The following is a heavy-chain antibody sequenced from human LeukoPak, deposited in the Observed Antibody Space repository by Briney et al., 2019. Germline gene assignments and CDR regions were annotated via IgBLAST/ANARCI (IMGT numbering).Heavy chain of an antibody. Sequence: ASVKVSCKASGYTFTGYYMHWVRQAPGQGLEWMGWINPNSGGTSYAQKFQGRVTMTRDTSTSTVYMELSSLRSEDTAVYYCARDLWRNYDFWSGYYSDTLFDYWGQGTLVTVSS. V-gene: IGHV1-2*02. CDR3: ARDLWRNYDFWSGYYSDTLFDY. CDR2: INPNSGGT. CDR1: GYTFTGYY. D-gene: IGHD3-3*01. J-gene: IGHJ4*02.